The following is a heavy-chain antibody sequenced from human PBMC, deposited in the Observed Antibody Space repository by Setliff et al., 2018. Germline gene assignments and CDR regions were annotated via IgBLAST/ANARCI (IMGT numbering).Heavy chain of an antibody. CDR3: VRGLQRTSGYFYYYYMGV. CDR1: GYTFTSYG. J-gene: IGHJ6*03. Sequence: ASVKVSCKASGYTFTSYGISWVRQAPGQGLEWMGWISTYNGDTDYAQKLQDRLTMTTDTSTSTVYMELRSLRSDDTAVYYCVRGLQRTSGYFYYYYMGVWGKGTTVTV. CDR2: ISTYNGDT. V-gene: IGHV1-18*01.